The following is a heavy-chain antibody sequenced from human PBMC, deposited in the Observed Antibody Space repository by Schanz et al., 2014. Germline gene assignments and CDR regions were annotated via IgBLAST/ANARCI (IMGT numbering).Heavy chain of an antibody. V-gene: IGHV1-2*02. D-gene: IGHD5-12*01. CDR1: GYSFTEYF. J-gene: IGHJ4*02. Sequence: QVQLVQSGPAVKKPGASMKVSCLASGYSFTEYFLHWVRQAPGQGLEWMGWINPNSGETNYEQKFKGRVTLTSDTSISTAFMELSGLPSADTATYFCARARYTGYDGSGYWGQGTLLIVSS. CDR3: ARARYTGYDGSGY. CDR2: INPNSGET.